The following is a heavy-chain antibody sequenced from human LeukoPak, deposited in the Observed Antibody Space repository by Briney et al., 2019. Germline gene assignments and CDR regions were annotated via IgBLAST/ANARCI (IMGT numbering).Heavy chain of an antibody. D-gene: IGHD6-6*01. CDR2: IYTSGNT. Sequence: SETLSLTCTVSGDSMSSRHWSWIRQPAGKGLEWIGRIYTSGNTNYNPSLKSRVTMSLDTSKNQFSLRLTSVTAADTAVYYCAREYSSSSGKNAFDVWGQGTMVTVSS. CDR3: AREYSSSSGKNAFDV. CDR1: GDSMSSRH. J-gene: IGHJ3*01. V-gene: IGHV4-4*07.